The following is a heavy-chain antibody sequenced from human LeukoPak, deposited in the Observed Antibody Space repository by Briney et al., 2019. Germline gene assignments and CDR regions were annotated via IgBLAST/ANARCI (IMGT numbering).Heavy chain of an antibody. D-gene: IGHD1-1*01. CDR2: IRSKAYGETA. CDR3: TRDRGAYNLYDY. V-gene: IGHV3-49*03. Sequence: GGSLRLSCTASGLTFGDYAMSWIRQAPGKGLEWVGFIRSKAYGETADYAASVKGRFTISRDDSKAIAYLQINSLKTEDTAVYHCTRDRGAYNLYDYWGQGTLVTVSS. J-gene: IGHJ4*02. CDR1: GLTFGDYA.